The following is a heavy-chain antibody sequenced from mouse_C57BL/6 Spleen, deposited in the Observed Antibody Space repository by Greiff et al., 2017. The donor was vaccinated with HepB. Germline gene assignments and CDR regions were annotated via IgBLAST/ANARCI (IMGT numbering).Heavy chain of an antibody. CDR1: GYSFTGYY. D-gene: IGHD1-1*01. J-gene: IGHJ4*01. CDR2: INPSTGGT. V-gene: IGHV1-42*01. CDR3: ARDYGSPYYAMDY. Sequence: VQLQQSGPELVKPGASVKISCKASGYSFTGYYMNWVKQSPEKSLEWIGEINPSTGGTTYNQKFKAKATLTVDKSSSTAYMQLKSLTSEDSAVYYCARDYGSPYYAMDYWGQGTSVTVSS.